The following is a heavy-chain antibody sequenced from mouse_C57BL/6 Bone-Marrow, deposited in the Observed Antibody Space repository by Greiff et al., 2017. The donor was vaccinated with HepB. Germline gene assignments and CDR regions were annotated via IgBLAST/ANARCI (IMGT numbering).Heavy chain of an antibody. CDR3: AKESSSYAMDY. D-gene: IGHD1-1*01. CDR1: GYTFTSYW. Sequence: QVQLQQPGAELVKPGASVKLSCQASGYTFTSYWMHWVKQRPGQGLEWIGMIHPNSGSTNYNEKFKSKATLTVDKSSSTAYMQLSSLTSEDSAVYYCAKESSSYAMDYWGQGTSVTVSS. V-gene: IGHV1-64*01. J-gene: IGHJ4*01. CDR2: IHPNSGST.